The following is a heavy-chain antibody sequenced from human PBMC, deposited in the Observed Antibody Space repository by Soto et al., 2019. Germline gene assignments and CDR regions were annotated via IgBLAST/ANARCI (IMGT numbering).Heavy chain of an antibody. CDR3: ARAWVGYWSSTSCYFPQGMDV. D-gene: IGHD2-2*01. CDR2: ISAYNGNT. Sequence: ASVKVSCKASGYTFTSYGISWVRQAPGQGLEWMGWISAYNGNTNYAQKLQGRVTMTTDTSTSTAYMELRSLRSDDTAAYYCARAWVGYWSSTSCYFPQGMDVWGQGTTVTVSS. V-gene: IGHV1-18*01. CDR1: GYTFTSYG. J-gene: IGHJ6*02.